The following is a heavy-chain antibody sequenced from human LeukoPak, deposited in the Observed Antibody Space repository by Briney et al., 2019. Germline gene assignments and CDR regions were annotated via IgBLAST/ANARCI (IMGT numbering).Heavy chain of an antibody. D-gene: IGHD3-22*01. CDR1: GYTFTSYG. V-gene: IGHV1-18*01. CDR3: ARGTDRLGMIVVIITPGAFDV. J-gene: IGHJ3*01. Sequence: GASVKVSCKASGYTFTSYGISWVRQAPGQGLEWMGCISAYNGNTNYAQKLQGRVTMTTDTSTSTAYMELRSLRSDDTAVYYCARGTDRLGMIVVIITPGAFDVWGQGTMVTVSS. CDR2: ISAYNGNT.